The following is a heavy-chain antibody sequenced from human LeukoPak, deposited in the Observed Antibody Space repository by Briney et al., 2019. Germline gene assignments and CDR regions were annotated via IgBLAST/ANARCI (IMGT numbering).Heavy chain of an antibody. Sequence: PSETLSLTCTVSGGSISLSYYYWGWIRQPPGKALEWIGSVYYSGTTSYNPSLKSRVTISVDMSKNHFSLRLSSVTAADTAMYYCARGTLYSGWSYYFDYWGQGSQVTVSS. CDR2: VYYSGTT. CDR3: ARGTLYSGWSYYFDY. CDR1: GGSISLSYYY. V-gene: IGHV4-39*07. J-gene: IGHJ4*02. D-gene: IGHD6-19*01.